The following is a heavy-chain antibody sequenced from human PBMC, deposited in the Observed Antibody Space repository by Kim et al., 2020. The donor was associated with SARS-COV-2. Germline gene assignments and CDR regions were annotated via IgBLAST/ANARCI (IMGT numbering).Heavy chain of an antibody. D-gene: IGHD3-10*01. Sequence: SETLSLTCTVSGGSISSSSYYWGWIRQPPGKGLEWIGSIYYSGSTYYNPSLKSRVTISVDTSKNQFSLKLSSVTAADTAVYYCARGGLKVRGVTKEPYRGWFDPWGQGTLVTVSS. CDR2: IYYSGST. J-gene: IGHJ5*02. CDR3: ARGGLKVRGVTKEPYRGWFDP. CDR1: GGSISSSSYY. V-gene: IGHV4-39*07.